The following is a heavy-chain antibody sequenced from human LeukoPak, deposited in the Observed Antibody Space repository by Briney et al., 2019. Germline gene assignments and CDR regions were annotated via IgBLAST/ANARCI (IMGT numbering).Heavy chain of an antibody. J-gene: IGHJ3*02. CDR1: GYTFTGYD. V-gene: IGHV1-2*02. D-gene: IGHD3-22*01. Sequence: GASVKVSCKPSGYTFTGYDIHWVRQAPGQGLEWMGWINPNSGGTNYAQKFRGRVTMTRDTSISTAYMELRSLRSDDTAVYYCARGASGTMIVVDDAFDIWGQGTMVTVSS. CDR2: INPNSGGT. CDR3: ARGASGTMIVVDDAFDI.